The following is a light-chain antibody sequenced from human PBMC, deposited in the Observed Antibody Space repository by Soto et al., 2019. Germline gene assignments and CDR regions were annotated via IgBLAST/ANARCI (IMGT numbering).Light chain of an antibody. CDR3: QVWETSSGHQAI. V-gene: IGLV3-21*01. Sequence: SYELTQPPSVSVAPGKTATITCEGNSIGSKSVHWYQQMPGQAPVLVISYDSDRPSGIPERFSGSNSGNTATLTISRVEPGDEADYYCQVWETSSGHQAIFGAGTQLTVL. CDR1: SIGSKS. J-gene: IGLJ2*01. CDR2: YDS.